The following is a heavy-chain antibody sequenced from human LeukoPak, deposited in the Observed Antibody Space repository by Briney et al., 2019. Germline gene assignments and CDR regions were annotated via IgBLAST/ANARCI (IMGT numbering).Heavy chain of an antibody. CDR3: ARIPPNSSGWSWYFDL. J-gene: IGHJ2*01. Sequence: SETLSLTSTVSDGSTSSSDYYWGWIRQPPGKGLEWIGTIYYSGSTYYNPSLKGRVTISLDTSKKQFSLRLSSVPAADTAVYYCARIPPNSSGWSWYFDLWGRGTLVTVSS. CDR1: DGSTSSSDYY. D-gene: IGHD6-19*01. CDR2: IYYSGST. V-gene: IGHV4-39*01.